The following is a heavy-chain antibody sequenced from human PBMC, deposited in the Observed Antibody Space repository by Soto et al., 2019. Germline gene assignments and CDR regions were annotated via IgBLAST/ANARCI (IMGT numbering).Heavy chain of an antibody. CDR1: GFTFSSYA. CDR3: ARPLWRDDYNWGYFDL. J-gene: IGHJ2*01. CDR2: ISYDGSNK. Sequence: QVQLVESGGGVVQPGRSLRLSCAASGFTFSSYAMHWVRQAPGKGLEWVAVISYDGSNKYYADSVKGRFTISRDNSKNTLYRQMNSLRAEDTAVYYWARPLWRDDYNWGYFDLWGRGTLVTVSS. V-gene: IGHV3-30-3*01. D-gene: IGHD4-4*01.